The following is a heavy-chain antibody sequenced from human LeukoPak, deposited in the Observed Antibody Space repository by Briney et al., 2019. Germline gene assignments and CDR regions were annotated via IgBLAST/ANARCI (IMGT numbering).Heavy chain of an antibody. J-gene: IGHJ5*02. D-gene: IGHD2-2*01. Sequence: SQTLSLTGAISGDSVSSNSVTWNWIRQSPSRGLGWLGRTYYRSTWYNDYAVSVRGRITVNPDTSKNQFSLHLNSVTPEDTAVYYCARRLTQYDCFDPWGQGILVTVSS. CDR2: TYYRSTWYN. CDR3: ARRLTQYDCFDP. CDR1: GDSVSSNSVT. V-gene: IGHV6-1*01.